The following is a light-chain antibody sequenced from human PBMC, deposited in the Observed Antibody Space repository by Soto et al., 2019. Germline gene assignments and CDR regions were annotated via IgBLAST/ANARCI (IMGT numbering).Light chain of an antibody. CDR1: QSVNDY. CDR3: QHRGRWPRT. V-gene: IGKV3-11*01. Sequence: EIVLTQSPATLSLSPGERATLSCRASQSVNDYLAWYQQKPGQAPRLLINGASNRATGIPVRFSGSGSGTDCALTSSRLEPGDFAVYYCQHRGRWPRTFGQGPKLEIK. CDR2: GAS. J-gene: IGKJ2*01.